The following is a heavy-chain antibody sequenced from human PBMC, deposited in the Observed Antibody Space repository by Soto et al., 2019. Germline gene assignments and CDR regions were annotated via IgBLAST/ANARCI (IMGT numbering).Heavy chain of an antibody. CDR3: AKNGLSRSPSEIDA. CDR1: VFTFSSNG. V-gene: IGHV3-23*01. J-gene: IGHJ5*02. CDR2: ISGSGRNT. Sequence: SLRLSCATSVFTFSSNGMSCVRQAPGKCLDWVSGISGSGRNTYYADSVKGRFTISRDNSKNTLFLQMQSLRAEGKAVYYWAKNGLSRSPSEIDASGKGT. D-gene: IGHD6-6*01.